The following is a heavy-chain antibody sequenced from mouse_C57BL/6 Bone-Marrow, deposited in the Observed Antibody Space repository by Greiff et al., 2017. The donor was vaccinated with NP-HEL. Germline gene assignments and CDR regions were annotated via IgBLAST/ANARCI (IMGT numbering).Heavy chain of an antibody. D-gene: IGHD2-4*01. Sequence: EVQLVESEGGLVQPGSSMKLSCTASGFTFRDYYMAWVRQVPEKGLEWVANINYDGSSTYYLDSLKSRFIISRDNAKNILYLQMRSLKSEDTATYYCAREGGLRRRTYAMDYWGQGTSVTVSS. CDR3: AREGGLRRRTYAMDY. J-gene: IGHJ4*01. CDR1: GFTFRDYY. V-gene: IGHV5-16*01. CDR2: INYDGSST.